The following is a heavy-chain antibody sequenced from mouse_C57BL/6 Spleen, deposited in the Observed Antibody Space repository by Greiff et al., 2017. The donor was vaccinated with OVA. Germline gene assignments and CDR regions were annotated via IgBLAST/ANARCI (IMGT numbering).Heavy chain of an antibody. CDR2: ISDGGSYT. CDR3: ASDSSGYAWFAY. V-gene: IGHV5-4*01. Sequence: VQLKESGGGLVKPGGSLKLSCAASGFTFSSYAMSWVRQTPEKRLEWVATISDGGSYTNYPDNVKGRFTISRDNAKNNLYLQMSHLKSEDTAMYYCASDSSGYAWFAYWGQGTLVTVSA. J-gene: IGHJ3*01. D-gene: IGHD3-2*02. CDR1: GFTFSSYA.